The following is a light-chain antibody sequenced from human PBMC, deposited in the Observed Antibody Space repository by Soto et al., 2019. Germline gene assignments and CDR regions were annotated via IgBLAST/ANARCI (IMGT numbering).Light chain of an antibody. CDR1: QNINNY. CDR3: QQYENLPT. Sequence: DIQMTQSPSSLSASVGDRVTITCPASQNINNYLNWYQQKPGRAPKTLVDDASHLEAGVPSRFRGSGSGTDFTFTITRLQPEDIATYYCQQYENLPTFGQGTRLE. CDR2: DAS. J-gene: IGKJ5*01. V-gene: IGKV1-33*01.